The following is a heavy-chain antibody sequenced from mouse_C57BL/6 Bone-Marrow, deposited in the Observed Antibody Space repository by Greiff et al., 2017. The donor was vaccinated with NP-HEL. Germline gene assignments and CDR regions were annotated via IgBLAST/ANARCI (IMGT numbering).Heavy chain of an antibody. CDR1: GFTFSSYA. CDR2: ISDGGSYT. CDR3: ARDRGLLRGFAY. V-gene: IGHV5-4*01. D-gene: IGHD2-3*01. Sequence: DVKLVESGGGLVKPGGSLKLSCAASGFTFSSYAMSWVRQTPEKRLEWVATISDGGSYTYYPDNVKGRFTISRDNAKNNLYLQMSHLKSEDTAMYYCARDRGLLRGFAYWGQGTLVTVSA. J-gene: IGHJ3*01.